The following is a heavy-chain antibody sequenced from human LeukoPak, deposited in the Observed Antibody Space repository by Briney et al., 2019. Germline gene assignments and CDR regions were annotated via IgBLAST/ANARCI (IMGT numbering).Heavy chain of an antibody. D-gene: IGHD3-22*01. CDR1: GFTFSSYS. CDR2: ISSSSTI. J-gene: IGHJ4*02. V-gene: IGHV3-48*01. CDR3: AKDVGNYYDSSGYYSPLYYFDY. Sequence: PGGSLRLSCAASGFTFSSYSMNWVRQAPGKGLEWVSYISSSSTIYYADSVKGRFTISRDNAKNSLYLQMNSLRAEDTAVYYCAKDVGNYYDSSGYYSPLYYFDYWGQGTLVTVSS.